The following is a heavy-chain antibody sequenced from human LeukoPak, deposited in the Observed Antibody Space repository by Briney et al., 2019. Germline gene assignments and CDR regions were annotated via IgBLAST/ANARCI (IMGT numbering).Heavy chain of an antibody. D-gene: IGHD4-17*01. CDR3: ASRDDYGDPFDP. J-gene: IGHJ5*02. Sequence: SETPSLTCTVSGASISSRSYYWGWIRQPPGKGLEWIGSFYYSGSTYYNPSLKSRATISVDTSKNQFSLKLTSVTAADTAVYYCASRDDYGDPFDPWGQGTLVTVSS. CDR1: GASISSRSYY. CDR2: FYYSGST. V-gene: IGHV4-39*05.